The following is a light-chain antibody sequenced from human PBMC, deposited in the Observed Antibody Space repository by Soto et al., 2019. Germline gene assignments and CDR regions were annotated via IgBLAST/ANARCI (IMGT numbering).Light chain of an antibody. J-gene: IGLJ2*01. CDR1: SSNIGNYY. Sequence: QSVLTQPPSASGTPGQRVTISCSGSSSNIGNYYVYWYQQLPGTAPKLLIYRNNQRPSGVPDRFSGSKSGSSASLAISGLRSEDEADYYCAAWDDSLSRVVFGGGTKLTVL. CDR3: AAWDDSLSRVV. V-gene: IGLV1-47*01. CDR2: RNN.